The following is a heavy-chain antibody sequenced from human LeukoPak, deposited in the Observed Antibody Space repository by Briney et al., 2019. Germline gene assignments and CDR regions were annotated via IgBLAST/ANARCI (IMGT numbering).Heavy chain of an antibody. D-gene: IGHD2-15*01. J-gene: IGHJ4*02. V-gene: IGHV1-8*01. CDR2: MNPNSGNT. CDR1: GYTFTSYD. CDR3: ARGRGWRYCSGGSCYRKDY. Sequence: ASVKVSCKASGYTFTSYDINWVRQATGQGLEWMGWMNPNSGNTGYAQKFQGRVTMTRNTSISTAYMELSSLRSEDTAVYYCARGRGWRYCSGGSCYRKDYWGQGTLVTVSS.